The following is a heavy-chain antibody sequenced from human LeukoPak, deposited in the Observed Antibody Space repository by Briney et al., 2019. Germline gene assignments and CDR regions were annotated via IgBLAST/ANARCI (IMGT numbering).Heavy chain of an antibody. J-gene: IGHJ4*02. Sequence: PGRSLRLSCAASGFTFSSYGMHWVRQAPGKGLEWVAFIRYDGSNKYYADSVKGRFTISRENSKNTLYLQMNSLRAEDTAVYYCATLTTSLFDYWGQGTLVTVSS. D-gene: IGHD4-11*01. V-gene: IGHV3-30*02. CDR3: ATLTTSLFDY. CDR1: GFTFSSYG. CDR2: IRYDGSNK.